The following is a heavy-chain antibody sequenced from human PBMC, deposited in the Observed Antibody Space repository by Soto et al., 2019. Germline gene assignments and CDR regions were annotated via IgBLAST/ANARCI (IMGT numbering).Heavy chain of an antibody. CDR2: ISYDGINK. J-gene: IGHJ4*02. V-gene: IGHV3-30*03. CDR3: ASSGY. Sequence: PGGSLRLSCAASGFTFSSYGMHWVRQAPGKGLEWVAVISYDGINKYYADSVKGRFTISRDNSKNTLFPQMNSLRAEDAGVYYCASSGYWGQGTLVTVSS. CDR1: GFTFSSYG.